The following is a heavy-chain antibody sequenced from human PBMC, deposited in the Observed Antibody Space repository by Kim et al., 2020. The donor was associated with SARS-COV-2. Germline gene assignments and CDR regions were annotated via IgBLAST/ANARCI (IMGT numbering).Heavy chain of an antibody. D-gene: IGHD3-10*01. CDR1: GGSISSYY. CDR3: ASSPVWFGELYYFDY. Sequence: SETLSLTCTVSGGSISSYYWSWIRQPAGKGLEWIGRIYTSGSTNYNPSLKSRVTMSVDTSKNQFSLKLSSVTAADTAVYYCASSPVWFGELYYFDYWGQGTLVTVSS. J-gene: IGHJ4*02. V-gene: IGHV4-4*07. CDR2: IYTSGST.